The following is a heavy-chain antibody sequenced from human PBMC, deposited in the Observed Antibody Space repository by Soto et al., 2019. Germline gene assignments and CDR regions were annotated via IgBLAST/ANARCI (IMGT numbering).Heavy chain of an antibody. J-gene: IGHJ6*03. D-gene: IGHD3-10*01. CDR2: ITHSGGT. V-gene: IGHV4-34*02. CDR3: ARVLMLRGAIFPEGYSYHMDL. CDR1: NGSFSGYY. Sequence: QVQLQQWGAGLRKPSETLSLTCALYNGSFSGYYWSWIRQPPGKGLVWIGEITHSGGTKYNPSLKSRVTISADSSTKWFSLRLTSLTAADTAVYYCARVLMLRGAIFPEGYSYHMDLWGKGTTVTVSS.